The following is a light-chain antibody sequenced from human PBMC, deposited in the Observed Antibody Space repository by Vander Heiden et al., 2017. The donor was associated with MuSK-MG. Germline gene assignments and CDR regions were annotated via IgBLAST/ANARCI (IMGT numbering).Light chain of an antibody. CDR3: RQSYSSPWT. CDR2: AAS. Sequence: DIQLTQSPSSLSSSVGERVTITCRASKSISSYLNGNQQKPGKETKLLIYAASSLQSGVTSRFSGGRNGTDFTLTISSLQPEDFATYYCRQSYSSPWTFGQGTKVEIK. CDR1: KSISSY. V-gene: IGKV1-39*01. J-gene: IGKJ1*01.